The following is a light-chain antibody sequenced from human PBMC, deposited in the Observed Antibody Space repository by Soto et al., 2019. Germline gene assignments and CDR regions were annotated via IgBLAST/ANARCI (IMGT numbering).Light chain of an antibody. J-gene: IGLJ1*01. CDR2: DVS. CDR3: SSYTTSNTRQIV. CDR1: SSDVGGYNY. Sequence: QSVLTQPASVSGSPGQSITISCTGTSSDVGGYNYVSWYHHHPGKAPKLMIFDVSNRPSGVSNRFSGSKSGNTASLTIPGLQPEDEADYYCSSYTTSNTRQIVFGTGTKVTVL. V-gene: IGLV2-14*03.